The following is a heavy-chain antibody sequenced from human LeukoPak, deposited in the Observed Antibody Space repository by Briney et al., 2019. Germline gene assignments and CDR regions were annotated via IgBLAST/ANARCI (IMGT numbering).Heavy chain of an antibody. CDR2: INSDGSST. CDR3: ATSRTFDY. J-gene: IGHJ4*02. CDR1: GFTFSDYW. Sequence: GGSLRLSCAASGFTFSDYWMSWVRQAPGKGLVWVSRINSDGSSTSYADSVKGRFTISRDNTKNTLYLQMNSLRAEDTAMYYCATSRTFDYWGQGTLVTVSS. D-gene: IGHD1-1*01. V-gene: IGHV3-74*01.